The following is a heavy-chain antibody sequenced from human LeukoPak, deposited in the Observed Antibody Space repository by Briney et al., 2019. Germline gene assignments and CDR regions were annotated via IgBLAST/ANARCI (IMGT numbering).Heavy chain of an antibody. J-gene: IGHJ3*02. CDR3: ARVQWAFDI. D-gene: IGHD6-19*01. V-gene: IGHV3-30*04. Sequence: PGRSLRLSCAASGFTFGSYAMHWVRQAPGKGLEWVAVISYDGSNKYYADSVKGRFTISRDNSKNTLYLQMNSLRAEDTAVYYCARVQWAFDIWGQGTMVTVSS. CDR1: GFTFGSYA. CDR2: ISYDGSNK.